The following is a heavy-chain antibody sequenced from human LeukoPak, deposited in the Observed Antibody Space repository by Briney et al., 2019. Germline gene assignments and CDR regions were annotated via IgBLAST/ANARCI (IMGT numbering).Heavy chain of an antibody. Sequence: GSLRLSCASSGFTFSSYSMNWVRQAPGEGLEWVSSISSSSSYIYYADSVKGRFTISRDNAKNSLYLQMNSLGAEDTAVYYCARRRLRLGELSLGWGQGTLVTVSS. CDR1: GFTFSSYS. V-gene: IGHV3-21*01. CDR2: ISSSSSYI. D-gene: IGHD3-16*02. CDR3: ARRRLRLGELSLG. J-gene: IGHJ4*02.